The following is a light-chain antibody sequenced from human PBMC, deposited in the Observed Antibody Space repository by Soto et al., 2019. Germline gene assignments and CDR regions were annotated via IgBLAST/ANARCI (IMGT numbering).Light chain of an antibody. CDR2: GAS. J-gene: IGKJ4*01. Sequence: EIVMTQSPATLSVSPGERATLFCRASQTVSSIFLAWYQQKPGQAPRLLIHGASTRATGIPARFSGSGSGTEFNLTISSLQSEDFAVYYCQQYSAWPLTFGGGTKVEIK. CDR3: QQYSAWPLT. V-gene: IGKV3-15*01. CDR1: QTVSSI.